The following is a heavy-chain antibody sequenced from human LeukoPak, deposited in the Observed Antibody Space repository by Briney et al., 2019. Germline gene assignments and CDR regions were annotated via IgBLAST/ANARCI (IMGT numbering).Heavy chain of an antibody. D-gene: IGHD6-6*01. Sequence: GESLKISCKGSGSDSTRYWIGWVRQMPGKGLEWMGIIYPDDSDTRYSPSFQGQVTISADKSISTAYLQWSSLKASDTAMYYCARERSSQGYFDFWGQGTLVTVSS. CDR2: IYPDDSDT. V-gene: IGHV5-51*01. CDR3: ARERSSQGYFDF. J-gene: IGHJ4*02. CDR1: GSDSTRYW.